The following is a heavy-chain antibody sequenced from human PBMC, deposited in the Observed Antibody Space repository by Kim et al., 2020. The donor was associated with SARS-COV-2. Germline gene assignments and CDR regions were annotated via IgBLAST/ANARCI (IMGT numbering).Heavy chain of an antibody. V-gene: IGHV1-18*01. J-gene: IGHJ4*02. Sequence: ASVKVSCKASGYAFTGFGVSWVRQAPGQGLEWMAWISPYEGTTVFAQNMQDRIIMTTDIPTSTAYMELRSLRSDDTAVYYCVRGTEGVYRGQGTLVTVSS. CDR1: GYAFTGFG. CDR3: VRGTEGVY. CDR2: ISPYEGTT. D-gene: IGHD3-10*01.